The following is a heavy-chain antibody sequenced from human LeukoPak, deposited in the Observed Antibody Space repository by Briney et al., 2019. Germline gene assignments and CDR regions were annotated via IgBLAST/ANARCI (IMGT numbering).Heavy chain of an antibody. J-gene: IGHJ4*02. V-gene: IGHV1-8*01. Sequence: EASVKVSCKASGYIFSSNDINWVRQAAGQGLEWMGWMNPNSGDTGYTQKFQGRVAMTRSTSMTTAYMELSSLRSEDTAVYYCARGPFGSGSFLDYWGQGTLVTVSS. CDR1: GYIFSSND. CDR3: ARGPFGSGSFLDY. CDR2: MNPNSGDT. D-gene: IGHD3-10*01.